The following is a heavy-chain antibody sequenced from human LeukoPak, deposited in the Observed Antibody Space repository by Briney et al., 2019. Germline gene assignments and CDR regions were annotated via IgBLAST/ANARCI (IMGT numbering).Heavy chain of an antibody. D-gene: IGHD3-10*01. Sequence: SETLSLTCTVSGGSISSYYWSWIRQPPGKGLEWIGYIYYSGSTNYNPSLKSRVTISVDTSKNQFSLKLSSVTAADTAVYYCARQTYYYGSGSYSNYYGMDVWGQGTTVTVPS. CDR2: IYYSGST. CDR1: GGSISSYY. J-gene: IGHJ6*02. CDR3: ARQTYYYGSGSYSNYYGMDV. V-gene: IGHV4-59*08.